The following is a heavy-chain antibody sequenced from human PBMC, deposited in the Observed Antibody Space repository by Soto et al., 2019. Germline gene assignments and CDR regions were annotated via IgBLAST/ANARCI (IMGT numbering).Heavy chain of an antibody. CDR1: GFTLSSHG. J-gene: IGHJ4*02. Sequence: GGSLRLSCAASGFTLSSHGMHWVRQAPGKGLGWVAVISYDGSDKYYSDSVRGRFTISRDNSMNTLYLQMNSLRTEDTAVYYCAKSPNFYCSSYHCYKYYFDYWGQGTLVTVSS. D-gene: IGHD2-2*01. CDR3: AKSPNFYCSSYHCYKYYFDY. V-gene: IGHV3-30*18. CDR2: ISYDGSDK.